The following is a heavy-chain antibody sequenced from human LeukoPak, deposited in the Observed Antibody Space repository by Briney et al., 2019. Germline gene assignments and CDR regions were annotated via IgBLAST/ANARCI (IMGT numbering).Heavy chain of an antibody. V-gene: IGHV5-51*01. Sequence: KVGESLKISCKGSGYSFSSYWIAWLRQMPGKGLEWMGVIYPGDSDTRHSPSFQGQVTISADKSISTAYLQWSSLKASDTAVYYCARPKNYDFWSGYGALDIWGQGTMVTVSS. J-gene: IGHJ3*02. CDR1: GYSFSSYW. CDR3: ARPKNYDFWSGYGALDI. CDR2: IYPGDSDT. D-gene: IGHD3-3*01.